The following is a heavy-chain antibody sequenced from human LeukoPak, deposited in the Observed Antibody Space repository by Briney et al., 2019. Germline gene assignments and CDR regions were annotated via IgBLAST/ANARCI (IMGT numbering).Heavy chain of an antibody. CDR2: IKQDGSEK. D-gene: IGHD5-12*01. J-gene: IGHJ4*02. Sequence: PGGSLRLSCAASGFTFSSYWMSWVRQAPGKGLDWVANIKQDGSEKYYVDSVKGRFTISRDNAKNSLYLQMNSLRAEDTAVYYCARDGRTTIRAVRPDYWGQGTLVTVSS. CDR1: GFTFSSYW. V-gene: IGHV3-7*01. CDR3: ARDGRTTIRAVRPDY.